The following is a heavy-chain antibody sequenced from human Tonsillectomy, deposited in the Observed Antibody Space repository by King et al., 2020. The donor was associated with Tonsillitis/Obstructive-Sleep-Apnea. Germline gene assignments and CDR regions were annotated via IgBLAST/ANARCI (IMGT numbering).Heavy chain of an antibody. J-gene: IGHJ4*02. CDR3: AREGVYYSVDF. CDR1: GFTFGAYW. D-gene: IGHD3-10*01. Sequence: VQLVESGGGLVQPGGSLRLSCAASGFTFGAYWMTWVRQAPGKGLEWVATMDQDGSEKYSVDSVKGRFTISRDNAKNSLYLQMNSLRAEDTAVYYCAREGVYYSVDFWGQGTVVTVST. CDR2: MDQDGSEK. V-gene: IGHV3-7*03.